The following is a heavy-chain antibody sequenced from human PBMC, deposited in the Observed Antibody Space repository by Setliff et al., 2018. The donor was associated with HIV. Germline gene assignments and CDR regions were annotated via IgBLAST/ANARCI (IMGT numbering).Heavy chain of an antibody. CDR3: ARAGPLMITFGGPPDY. Sequence: ASVKVSCKASGYTFTGYFLHWVRQAPGQGLEWVGLINPNSGNTRYAQTFQDRVAMTRDTSTSTVYLELSSLRAEDTAVYYCARAGPLMITFGGPPDYWGQGTLVTVSS. D-gene: IGHD3-16*01. J-gene: IGHJ4*02. CDR1: GYTFTGYF. V-gene: IGHV1-46*01. CDR2: INPNSGNT.